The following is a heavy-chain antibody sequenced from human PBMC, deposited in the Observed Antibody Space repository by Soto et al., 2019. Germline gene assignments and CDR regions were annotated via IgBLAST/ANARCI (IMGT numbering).Heavy chain of an antibody. CDR1: GFTFSDDY. CDR3: ARAFPRGQLVPSFDY. V-gene: IGHV3-11*06. Sequence: GGSLRLSCAASGFTFSDDYMSWIRQAPGKGLEWLSYISSSSSYTKYADSVEGRFTISRDNAKSSLYLQMNSLRVDDTAVYYCARAFPRGQLVPSFDYWGPGTLVTVSS. CDR2: ISSSSSYT. J-gene: IGHJ4*02. D-gene: IGHD6-6*01.